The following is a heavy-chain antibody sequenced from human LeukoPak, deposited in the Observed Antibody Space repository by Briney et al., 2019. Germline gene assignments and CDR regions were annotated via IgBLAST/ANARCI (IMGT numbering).Heavy chain of an antibody. CDR3: ARGRGITMVRGVIRSLYDY. J-gene: IGHJ4*02. CDR2: INHSGST. D-gene: IGHD3-10*01. CDR1: GDSFTSYY. Sequence: SETLSLTCAVSGDSFTSYYWTWIRQPPGKGLEWIGEINHSGSTNYNPSLKSRVTISVDTSKNQFSLKLSSVTAADTAVYYCARGRGITMVRGVIRSLYDYWGQGTLVTVSS. V-gene: IGHV4-34*01.